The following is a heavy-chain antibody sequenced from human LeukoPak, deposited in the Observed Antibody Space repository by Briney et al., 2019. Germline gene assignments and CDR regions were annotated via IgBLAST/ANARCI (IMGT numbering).Heavy chain of an antibody. CDR3: AVFYSGYDSGY. CDR2: ISGSGGST. D-gene: IGHD5-12*01. CDR1: GFTFSSYA. Sequence: GGSLRLSCAASGFTFSSYAMSWVRQAPGKGLEWVSAISGSGGSTYYADSVKGRFTISRDNSKNTLYLQMNSLRAEDTAVYYCAVFYSGYDSGYWGQGTLVTVSS. V-gene: IGHV3-23*01. J-gene: IGHJ4*02.